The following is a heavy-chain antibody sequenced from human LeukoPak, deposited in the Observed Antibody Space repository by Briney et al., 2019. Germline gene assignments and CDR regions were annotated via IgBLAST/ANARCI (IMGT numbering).Heavy chain of an antibody. CDR3: ARPGGVSY. CDR2: IYPGDSDT. D-gene: IGHD1-26*01. Sequence: GESLKISCKGSGYSFTSYWIGWVRQMPGKGLEWIGIIYPGDSDTRYSPSFQGQVTISADKPISNAYLQWSSLKASETGMYYCARPGGVSYWGQGTLVTVSS. J-gene: IGHJ4*02. V-gene: IGHV5-51*01. CDR1: GYSFTSYW.